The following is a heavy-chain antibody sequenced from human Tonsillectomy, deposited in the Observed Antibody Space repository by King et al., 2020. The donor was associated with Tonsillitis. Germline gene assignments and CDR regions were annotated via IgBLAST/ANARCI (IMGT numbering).Heavy chain of an antibody. CDR3: ARHFKSGRLYYFDY. D-gene: IGHD3-3*02. Sequence: QLVQSGAEVKKPGESLRISCKGSGYSFTSYWISWVRQMPGNGLEWMGKIDPSDSYSNYSLSFQGHVTFSGDRSISTAYLQWSSLKASDTAMYYCARHFKSGRLYYFDYWGQGTLVTVSS. V-gene: IGHV5-10-1*03. CDR1: GYSFTSYW. CDR2: IDPSDSYS. J-gene: IGHJ4*02.